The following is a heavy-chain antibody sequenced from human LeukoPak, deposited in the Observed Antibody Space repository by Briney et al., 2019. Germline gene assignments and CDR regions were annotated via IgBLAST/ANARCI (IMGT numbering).Heavy chain of an antibody. J-gene: IGHJ4*02. V-gene: IGHV3-33*08. CDR2: IWYDGSNK. D-gene: IGHD4-23*01. CDR1: GFTFSHYA. Sequence: PGRSLRLSCDASGFTFSHYAMHWVRQAPGKGLEWVAVIWYDGSNKYYADSVKGRFIISRDNSKNALYLQMNSLRAEDTAVYYCAGPVVTSGLDYWGQGTLVTVSS. CDR3: AGPVVTSGLDY.